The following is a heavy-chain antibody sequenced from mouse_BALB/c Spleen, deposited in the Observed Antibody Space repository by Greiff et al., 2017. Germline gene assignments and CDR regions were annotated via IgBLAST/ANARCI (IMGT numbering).Heavy chain of an antibody. D-gene: IGHD2-1*01. V-gene: IGHV1S81*02. Sequence: VQLQQPGAELVKPGASVKLSCKASGYTFTSYWMHWVKQRPGQGLEWIGEINPSNGRTNYNEKFKSKATLTVDKSSSTAYMQLSSLTSEDSAVYYCARCGNYVKNAMDYWGQGTSVTVSS. CDR2: INPSNGRT. J-gene: IGHJ4*01. CDR1: GYTFTSYW. CDR3: ARCGNYVKNAMDY.